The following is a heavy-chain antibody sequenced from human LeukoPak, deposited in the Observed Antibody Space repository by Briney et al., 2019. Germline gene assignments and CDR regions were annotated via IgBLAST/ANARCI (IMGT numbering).Heavy chain of an antibody. Sequence: SETLSLTCAVYGGSFSGYYWSWIRQPPGKGLEWIGEINHSGSTNYNPSLKSRVTISVDTSKNQFSLKLSSVTAADTAVYYCAGGRDAAAYYYYYGMDVWGKGTTVTVSS. CDR3: AGGRDAAAYYYYYGMDV. V-gene: IGHV4-34*01. D-gene: IGHD2-2*01. J-gene: IGHJ6*04. CDR1: GGSFSGYY. CDR2: INHSGST.